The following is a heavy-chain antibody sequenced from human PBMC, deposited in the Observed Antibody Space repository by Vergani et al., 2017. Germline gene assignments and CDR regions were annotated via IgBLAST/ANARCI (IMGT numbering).Heavy chain of an antibody. D-gene: IGHD2-21*01. Sequence: EVQLLESGGGLVQPGGSLRLSCAASGFTFSNYAMSWVRQAPGKGLEWVSAISGSGGTTYYADSVKGRFTISRDNSKNTLYLQMNRLRAEDTAVYYCAKAHTPYCGGECYYFDYWVQGTLVTVSS. CDR1: GFTFSNYA. CDR3: AKAHTPYCGGECYYFDY. V-gene: IGHV3-23*01. CDR2: ISGSGGTT. J-gene: IGHJ4*02.